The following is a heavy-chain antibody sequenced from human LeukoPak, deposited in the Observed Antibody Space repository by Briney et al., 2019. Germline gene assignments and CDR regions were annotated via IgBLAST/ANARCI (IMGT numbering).Heavy chain of an antibody. V-gene: IGHV3-7*01. Sequence: PSETLSLTCTVSGGSISSYYWSWVRQAPGKGLEWVANIKQDGSEKYYVDSVKGRFTISRDNAKNSLYLQMNSLRAEDAAVYYCARVRLLQYASGWFDPWGQGTLVTVSS. CDR2: IKQDGSEK. CDR3: ARVRLLQYASGWFDP. J-gene: IGHJ5*02. CDR1: GGSISSYY. D-gene: IGHD6-25*01.